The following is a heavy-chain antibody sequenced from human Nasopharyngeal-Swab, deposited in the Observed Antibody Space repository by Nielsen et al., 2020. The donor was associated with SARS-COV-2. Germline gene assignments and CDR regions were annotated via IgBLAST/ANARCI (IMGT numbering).Heavy chain of an antibody. CDR1: GFTFSSYA. CDR3: SKLRGYVSGSSDY. CDR2: ISGSGGST. J-gene: IGHJ4*02. Sequence: ESLKISCAASGFTFSSYATSWVRQAPGKGLEWVSAISGSGGSTYYADSVKGRFTISSDNSKTTLYLQMNSLRAEDTAVYYCSKLRGYVSGSSDYWGQGTLVTVSS. V-gene: IGHV3-23*01. D-gene: IGHD3-16*01.